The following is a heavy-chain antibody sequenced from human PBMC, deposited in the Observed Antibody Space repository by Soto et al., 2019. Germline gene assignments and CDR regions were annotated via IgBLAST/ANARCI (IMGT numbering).Heavy chain of an antibody. Sequence: PGGSLRLSCAASGFTFSSYGMHWVRQAPGKGLEWVANIRQEEHKKYYVDSVKGRFTISTDNAQNSLYLQMNSLRAEDTAVYYCARGMTTADCYWGRGTLVTVSS. CDR3: ARGMTTADCY. D-gene: IGHD4-4*01. J-gene: IGHJ4*02. CDR2: IRQEEHKK. V-gene: IGHV3-7*01. CDR1: GFTFSSYG.